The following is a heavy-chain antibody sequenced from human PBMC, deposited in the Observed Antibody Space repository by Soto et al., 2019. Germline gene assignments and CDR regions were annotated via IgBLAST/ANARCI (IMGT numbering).Heavy chain of an antibody. CDR3: ARGRGEFAA. D-gene: IGHD2-21*01. CDR1: GASLSDNY. Sequence: SETLSLTCAVYGASLSDNYCNWLRQPPGKGLEWIGEINHSGNTNYNPSLRSRVTISIDTSKNQLSLNLRSVSAADTAVYYCARGRGEFAAWGQGTPVTVSS. J-gene: IGHJ5*02. CDR2: INHSGNT. V-gene: IGHV4-34*01.